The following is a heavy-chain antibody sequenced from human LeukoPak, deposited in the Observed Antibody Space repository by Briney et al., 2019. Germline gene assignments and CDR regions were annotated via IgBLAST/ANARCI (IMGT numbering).Heavy chain of an antibody. CDR1: GGTFSSYA. CDR2: ISAYNGDT. J-gene: IGHJ5*02. Sequence: ASVKVSCKASGGTFSSYAISWVRQAPGQGLEWMGWISAYNGDTNYAQKLQGRVTMTTDTSTSTAYMELRSLRSDDTAVYYCAREATDDSFDPWGQGTLVTVSS. CDR3: AREATDDSFDP. V-gene: IGHV1-18*01. D-gene: IGHD1-26*01.